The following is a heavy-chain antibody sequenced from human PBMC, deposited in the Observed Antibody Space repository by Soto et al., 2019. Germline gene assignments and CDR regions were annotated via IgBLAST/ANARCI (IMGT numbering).Heavy chain of an antibody. D-gene: IGHD2-15*01. CDR3: ARGQVVAAQH. CDR1: GGSISSSSYY. V-gene: IGHV4-39*07. J-gene: IGHJ4*02. CDR2: IYYSGNT. Sequence: SETLSLTCTVSGGSISSSSYYWGWIRQPPGKGLEWIGSIYYSGNTYYNPSLKSRVTISVDTAKNQFSLKLSSVTAADTAVYYCARGQVVAAQHWGQGTLVTVSS.